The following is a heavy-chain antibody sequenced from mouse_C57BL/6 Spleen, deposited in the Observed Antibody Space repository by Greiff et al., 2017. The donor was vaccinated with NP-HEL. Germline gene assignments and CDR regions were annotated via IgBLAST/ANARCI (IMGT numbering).Heavy chain of an antibody. CDR1: GFNIKDDY. Sequence: EVQLQQSGAELVRPGASVKLSCTASGFNIKDDYMHWVKQRPEQGLEWIGWIDPENGETDYASKFQGKATITADTSSNTAYLQLSSLTSEDTAVYYCTTLVTTAGAYFDYWGQGTTLTVSS. D-gene: IGHD2-2*01. J-gene: IGHJ2*01. CDR2: IDPENGET. V-gene: IGHV14-4*01. CDR3: TTLVTTAGAYFDY.